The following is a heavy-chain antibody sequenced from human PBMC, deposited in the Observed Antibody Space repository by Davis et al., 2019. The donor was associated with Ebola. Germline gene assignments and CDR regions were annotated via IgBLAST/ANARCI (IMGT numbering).Heavy chain of an antibody. CDR1: GYTLISYG. CDR2: ISAYNGNT. V-gene: IGHV1-18*01. D-gene: IGHD3-22*01. Sequence: ASVPVSCKASGYTLISYGISWVRQAAGQGLEWMGWISAYNGNTNYAQKLQGRVTMTTDTSTSTAYMELRSLRSDDTTVYYCARDHRYYYDSSGNPSAYWGQGTLVTVSS. J-gene: IGHJ4*02. CDR3: ARDHRYYYDSSGNPSAY.